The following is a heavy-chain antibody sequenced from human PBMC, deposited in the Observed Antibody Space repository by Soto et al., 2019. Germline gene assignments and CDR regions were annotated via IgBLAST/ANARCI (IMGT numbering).Heavy chain of an antibody. CDR2: IYYSGST. D-gene: IGHD3-10*01. CDR1: GGSISSYY. J-gene: IGHJ6*03. Sequence: SETLSLTCTVSGGSISSYYWSWIRQPPGKGLEWIGYIYYSGSTNYNPSLKSRVTISVDTSKNQFSLKLSSVTAADTAVYYCAREDHYYGSGSPKGYYYYYMDVWGKGTTVTVSS. CDR3: AREDHYYGSGSPKGYYYYYMDV. V-gene: IGHV4-59*01.